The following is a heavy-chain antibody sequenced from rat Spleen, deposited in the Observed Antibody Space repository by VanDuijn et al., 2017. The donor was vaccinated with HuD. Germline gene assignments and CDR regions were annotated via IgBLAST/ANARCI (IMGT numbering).Heavy chain of an antibody. CDR2: ISYDGSST. V-gene: IGHV5-29*01. CDR3: ARAGELGALFDY. Sequence: EVQLVESGGGLVQPGRSLKLSCVASGFTFNNYWMSWIRQAPTKGLEWVATISYDGSSTYYRDSVKGRFTISRDNAKSTLYLQMDSLRSEDTATYYCARAGELGALFDYWGQGVMVTVSS. J-gene: IGHJ2*01. CDR1: GFTFNNYW. D-gene: IGHD5-1*01.